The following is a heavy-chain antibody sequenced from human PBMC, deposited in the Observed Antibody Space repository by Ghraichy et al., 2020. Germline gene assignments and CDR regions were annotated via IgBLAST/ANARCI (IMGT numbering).Heavy chain of an antibody. V-gene: IGHV3-53*01. CDR2: IYSGGRT. Sequence: GGSLRLSCAASGFTVSSNYMSWVRQAPGKGLEWVSVIYSGGRTYYADSVKGRFTISRDNSKNTLYLQMNSLRAEDTAVYYCARRGFWSGYLDYWGQGTLVTVSS. J-gene: IGHJ4*02. CDR3: ARRGFWSGYLDY. D-gene: IGHD3-3*01. CDR1: GFTVSSNY.